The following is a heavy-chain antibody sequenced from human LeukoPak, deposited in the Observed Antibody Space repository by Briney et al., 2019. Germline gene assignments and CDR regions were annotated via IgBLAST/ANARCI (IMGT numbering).Heavy chain of an antibody. V-gene: IGHV1-69*13. J-gene: IGHJ4*02. CDR1: GSSFTSYD. CDR3: ARGTGPTGDY. Sequence: ASVTVSCKASGSSFTSYDINLVGQATRHPLEWMGGIIPIFGTANYAQKSQGRVAITADGSTSTAYMELSSLRSENTAVYYCARGTGPTGDYWGQGTLVTVSS. CDR2: IIPIFGTA. D-gene: IGHD3/OR15-3a*01.